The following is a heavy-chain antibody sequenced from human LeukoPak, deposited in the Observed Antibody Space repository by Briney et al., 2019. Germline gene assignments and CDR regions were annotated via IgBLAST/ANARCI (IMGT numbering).Heavy chain of an antibody. Sequence: SETLSLTCTVSGGSISSYYWSWIRQPPGKGLEWIGYIYYSGSTNYNPSLKSRVTISVDTSKNQFSLELSSVTAADTAVYYCARVPQWLNAFDIWGQGTMVTVSS. D-gene: IGHD6-19*01. CDR1: GGSISSYY. CDR2: IYYSGST. CDR3: ARVPQWLNAFDI. J-gene: IGHJ3*02. V-gene: IGHV4-59*01.